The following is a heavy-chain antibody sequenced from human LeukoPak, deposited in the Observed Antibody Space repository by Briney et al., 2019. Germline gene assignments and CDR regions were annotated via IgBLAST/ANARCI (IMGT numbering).Heavy chain of an antibody. V-gene: IGHV3-23*01. CDR1: GFTFSSYA. CDR3: ARGWLRGCDY. Sequence: GGSLILSCAASGFTFSSYAMSWVRQAPGKGLEWVSAISGSGGSTYYADSVKGRFTISRDNSKNTLYLQMNSLRAEDTAVYYCARGWLRGCDYWGQGTLVTVSS. J-gene: IGHJ4*02. D-gene: IGHD5-12*01. CDR2: ISGSGGST.